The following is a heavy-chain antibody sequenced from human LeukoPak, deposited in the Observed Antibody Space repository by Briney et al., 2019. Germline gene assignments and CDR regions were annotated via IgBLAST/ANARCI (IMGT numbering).Heavy chain of an antibody. J-gene: IGHJ4*02. CDR3: AKRGVVIRVILVGFHKQAYYFDP. V-gene: IGHV3-23*01. Sequence: PGGSLRLLCAACVFTYSKYGMSWVRHASGKGREWVADISEPGGRTNYGDSVKDRCTNSRDNPKKTLYQQMSSLRAEDTAVYFCAKRGVVIRVILVGFHKQAYYFDPWGQRALVTVSS. CDR1: VFTYSKYG. D-gene: IGHD3-22*01. CDR2: ISEPGGRT.